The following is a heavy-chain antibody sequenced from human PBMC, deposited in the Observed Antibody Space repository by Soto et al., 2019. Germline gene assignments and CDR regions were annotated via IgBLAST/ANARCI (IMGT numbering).Heavy chain of an antibody. CDR1: GGSISSYY. Sequence: SETLSLTCTVSGGSISSYYWSWIRQPAGKGLEWIGRIYTSGSTNYNPSLKSRVTMSVDTSKNQFSLKLSSATAADTAVYYCAREAHDFWSGYYSNNFDYWGQGTLVTVSS. D-gene: IGHD3-3*01. V-gene: IGHV4-4*07. J-gene: IGHJ4*02. CDR2: IYTSGST. CDR3: AREAHDFWSGYYSNNFDY.